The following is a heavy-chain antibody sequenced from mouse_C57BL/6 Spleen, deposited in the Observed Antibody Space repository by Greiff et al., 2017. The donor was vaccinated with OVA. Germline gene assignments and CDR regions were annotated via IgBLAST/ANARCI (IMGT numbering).Heavy chain of an antibody. CDR1: GYTFTSYW. CDR3: AVYGSSLAWFAY. J-gene: IGHJ3*01. V-gene: IGHV1-52*01. D-gene: IGHD1-1*01. Sequence: LQQPGAELVRPGSSVKLSCKASGYTFTSYWMHWVKQRPIQGLEWIGNIDPSDSETHYNQKFKEKATLTVDKSSSTAYMQLSSLTSEDSAVYYCAVYGSSLAWFAYWGQGTLVTVSA. CDR2: IDPSDSET.